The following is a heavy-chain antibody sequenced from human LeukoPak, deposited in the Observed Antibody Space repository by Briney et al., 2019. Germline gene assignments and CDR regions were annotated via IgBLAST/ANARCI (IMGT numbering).Heavy chain of an antibody. V-gene: IGHV3-21*04. J-gene: IGHJ3*02. CDR2: ISSSSSYI. Sequence: GGSLRLSCAASGFTFSSYSMNWVRQAPGKGLEWVSSISSSSSYIYYADSVKGRFTISRDNAKNSLYLQMNSLRAEDTAVYYCAKPPPPLRWYEICAFDIWGQGTMVTVSS. CDR1: GFTFSSYS. D-gene: IGHD4-23*01. CDR3: AKPPPPLRWYEICAFDI.